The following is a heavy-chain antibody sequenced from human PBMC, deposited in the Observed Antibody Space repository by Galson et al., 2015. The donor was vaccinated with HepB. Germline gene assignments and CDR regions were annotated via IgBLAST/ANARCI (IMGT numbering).Heavy chain of an antibody. V-gene: IGHV3-23*01. Sequence: SLRLSCAASGFTFSSYAMSWVRQAPGKGLEWVSAISGSGGSTYYADSVKGRFTISRDNSKNTLYLQMNSLRAEDTAVYYCATVWYYYDSSGYLNYWGQGTLVTVSS. CDR1: GFTFSSYA. J-gene: IGHJ4*02. CDR3: ATVWYYYDSSGYLNY. D-gene: IGHD3-22*01. CDR2: ISGSGGST.